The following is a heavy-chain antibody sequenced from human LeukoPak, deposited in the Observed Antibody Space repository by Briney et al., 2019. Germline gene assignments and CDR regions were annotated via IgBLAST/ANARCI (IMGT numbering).Heavy chain of an antibody. CDR2: MNPNSGNT. CDR3: ARDFRPLNWGSSYYFDY. J-gene: IGHJ4*02. D-gene: IGHD7-27*01. Sequence: ASVKVSCKASGYTFTSYDINWVRQATGQGLEWMGWMNPNSGNTGYAQKFQGRVTMTRNTSISTAYMELRSLRSDDTAVYYCARDFRPLNWGSSYYFDYWGQGTLVTVSS. V-gene: IGHV1-8*01. CDR1: GYTFTSYD.